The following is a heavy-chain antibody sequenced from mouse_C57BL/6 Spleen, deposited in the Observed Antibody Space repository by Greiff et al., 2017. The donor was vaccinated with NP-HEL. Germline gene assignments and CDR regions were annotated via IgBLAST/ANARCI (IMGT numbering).Heavy chain of an antibody. V-gene: IGHV5-17*01. CDR1: GFTFSDYG. J-gene: IGHJ1*03. CDR2: ISSGSSTI. D-gene: IGHD1-1*01. CDR3: APITGGSSYGYFDV. Sequence: EVQLVESGGGLVKPGGSLKLSCAASGFTFSDYGMHWVRQAPEKGLEWVAYISSGSSTIYYADTVKGRFTISRDNAKNTLFLQMTSLRSEDTAMYYCAPITGGSSYGYFDVWGTGTTVTVSS.